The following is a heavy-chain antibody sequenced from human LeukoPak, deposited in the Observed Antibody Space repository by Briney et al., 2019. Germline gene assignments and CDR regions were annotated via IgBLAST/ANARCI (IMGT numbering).Heavy chain of an antibody. CDR2: IYHRGTT. D-gene: IGHD1-1*01. CDR1: GDSISSGFF. V-gene: IGHV4-38-2*02. CDR3: ARQPKLERRNVGWFDP. Sequence: PSETLSLTCTVSGDSISSGFFWGWIRQPPGKGLEWIASIYHRGTTYFNPSLKSRITISVDTFKNQFSLKLTSVTAADTAVYFCARQPKLERRNVGWFDPWGQGTLVTVSS. J-gene: IGHJ5*02.